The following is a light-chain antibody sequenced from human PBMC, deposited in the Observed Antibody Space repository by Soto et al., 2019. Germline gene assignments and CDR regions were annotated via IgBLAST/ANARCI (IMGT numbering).Light chain of an antibody. CDR3: QQYGGSPRT. Sequence: EIVLTQSPGTLSLSPGERATLSCRASQSINNNYLAWYQQKRGQAPRLLIYGASSRATGIPNRFSGSGSGTDFPLTISRLEPEEFAVYYCQQYGGSPRTFGQGTKVEIK. CDR1: QSINNNY. J-gene: IGKJ1*01. V-gene: IGKV3-20*01. CDR2: GAS.